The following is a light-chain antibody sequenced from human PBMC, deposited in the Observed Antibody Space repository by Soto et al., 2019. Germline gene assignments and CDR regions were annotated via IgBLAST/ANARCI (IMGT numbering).Light chain of an antibody. Sequence: QSVLTQPASVSGSPGQSITISCTGTSSDIGAYDYVSWYQQYPGRVPKLIISAVSNRPSGVPNRFSASKSGNTASLTISGLQAEDEADYFCASFSSTTTTTVVFGGGTQLTVL. V-gene: IGLV2-14*01. CDR1: SSDIGAYDY. CDR2: AVS. J-gene: IGLJ2*01. CDR3: ASFSSTTTTTVV.